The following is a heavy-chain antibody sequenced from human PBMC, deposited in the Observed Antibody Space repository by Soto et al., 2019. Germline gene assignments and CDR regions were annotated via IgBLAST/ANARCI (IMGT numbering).Heavy chain of an antibody. D-gene: IGHD3-16*01. J-gene: IGHJ4*02. V-gene: IGHV1-18*01. CDR3: ARDLPGETIADGATDY. Sequence: ASVKVSCKASDYTFTSYGISWVRQAPGQRLEWIGWISAYNGNTNYAQKLQGRVTMTTDTSTSTAYMELRSLRSDDTAVYYCARDLPGETIADGATDYWGQGTLVTVSS. CDR2: ISAYNGNT. CDR1: DYTFTSYG.